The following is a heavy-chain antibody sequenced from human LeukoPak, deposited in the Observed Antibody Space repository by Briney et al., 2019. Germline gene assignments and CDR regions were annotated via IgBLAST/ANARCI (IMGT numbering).Heavy chain of an antibody. J-gene: IGHJ4*02. D-gene: IGHD2-15*01. CDR3: AQKGGTDY. Sequence: GGSLRLSCAASGFTFSRFGMNWVRQAPGKGLEWVSYISSTGSPIYYADSVRGRFTISRDNAKNSLYLQMNSLRDDDTAVYYCAQKGGTDYWGQGTLVTVSS. CDR1: GFTFSRFG. V-gene: IGHV3-48*02. CDR2: ISSTGSPI.